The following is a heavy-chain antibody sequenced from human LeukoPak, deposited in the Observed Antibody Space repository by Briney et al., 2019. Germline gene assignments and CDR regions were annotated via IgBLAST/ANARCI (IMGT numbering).Heavy chain of an antibody. D-gene: IGHD3-3*01. Sequence: HPGGSLRLSCAASGFTFDDYGMSWVRQVPGKGLEWVVVMSYDGFTKYYADSVKGRFTISRDNSKNTLYLQMNSLRPEDTAVYYCARDRLPSHQDDFDYWGQGTLVTVSS. CDR1: GFTFDDYG. J-gene: IGHJ4*02. V-gene: IGHV3-30*03. CDR3: ARDRLPSHQDDFDY. CDR2: MSYDGFTK.